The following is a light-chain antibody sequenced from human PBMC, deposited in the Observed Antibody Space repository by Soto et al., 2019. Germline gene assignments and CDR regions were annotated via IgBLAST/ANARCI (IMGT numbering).Light chain of an antibody. CDR2: AAY. Sequence: DIQMTQSPSSLSASVGDRVTITCQASQDISTYLNWYQQKPGTAPNLLISAAYNLESGVPSRFSGSGSGTDITFTISSLQPEDFATYSCQQYGNLPPKVTFGGGTKVEIK. CDR3: QQYGNLPPKVT. CDR1: QDISTY. V-gene: IGKV1-33*01. J-gene: IGKJ4*01.